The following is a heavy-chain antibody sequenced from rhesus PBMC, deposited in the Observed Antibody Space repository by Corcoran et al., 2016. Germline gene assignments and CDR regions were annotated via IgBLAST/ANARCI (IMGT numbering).Heavy chain of an antibody. CDR1: GGSISDDYY. V-gene: IGHV4-106*01. J-gene: IGHJ4*01. Sequence: QVQLQESGPGLVKPSETLSLTCAVSGGSISDDYYWRWIRKPPGKGLEWIGYIYGSGGGTNYNPSLKNRVTISIDTSKNQFSLKLSSVTAADTAVYYCARGVLSSSGWYGDYWGQGVLVTVSS. CDR2: IYGSGGGT. D-gene: IGHD6-31*01. CDR3: ARGVLSSSGWYGDY.